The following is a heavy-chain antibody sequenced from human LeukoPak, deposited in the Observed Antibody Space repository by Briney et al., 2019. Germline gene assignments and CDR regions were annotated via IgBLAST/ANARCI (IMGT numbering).Heavy chain of an antibody. D-gene: IGHD6-13*01. CDR1: GFTFSSYT. V-gene: IGHV3-30-3*01. CDR3: ARSWWQQLVNNWFDP. Sequence: GGSLRLSCAASGFTFSSYTMHWVRQAPGKGLEWVAVISYDGSNKYYADSVKGRFTISKDNSKNTLYLQMNSLRAEDTAVYYCARSWWQQLVNNWFDPWGQGTLVTVSS. CDR2: ISYDGSNK. J-gene: IGHJ5*02.